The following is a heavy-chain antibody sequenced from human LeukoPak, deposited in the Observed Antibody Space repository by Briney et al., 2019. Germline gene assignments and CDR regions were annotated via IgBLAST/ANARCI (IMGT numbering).Heavy chain of an antibody. CDR2: IKGDGSEK. CDR3: AKYSGAYAIEN. V-gene: IGHV3-7*02. D-gene: IGHD4-17*01. Sequence: GGSLRLSCATSGFTFSTSWMSWVRQAPGKGLEWVANIKGDGSEKHYVDSVMGRFTVSRDDAKNSLYLQMNILRGDDTAVYYCAKYSGAYAIENWGQGTLVTVSS. J-gene: IGHJ4*02. CDR1: GFTFSTSW.